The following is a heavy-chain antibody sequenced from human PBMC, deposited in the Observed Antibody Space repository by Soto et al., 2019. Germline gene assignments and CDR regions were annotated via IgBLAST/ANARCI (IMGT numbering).Heavy chain of an antibody. V-gene: IGHV1-69*12. CDR3: AKTPENYYYGMDV. J-gene: IGHJ6*02. CDR1: GGTFSSYA. CDR2: VIPIFGTA. Sequence: QVQLVQSGAEVKKPGSSVKVSCKASGGTFSSYAISWVRQAPGQGLEWMGGVIPIFGTADYAQKFQGRVTIPAVESTSTAYVELSSLRSEDTAVYYCAKTPENYYYGMDVWGQGTTVTVSS.